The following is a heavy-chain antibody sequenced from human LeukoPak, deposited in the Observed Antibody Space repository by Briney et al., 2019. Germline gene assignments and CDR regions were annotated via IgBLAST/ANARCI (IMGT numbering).Heavy chain of an antibody. CDR1: GFTVSSNY. Sequence: GGSLRLSCAASGFTVSSNYMSWVRQAPGKGLEWVSVIYSGGSTYYADSVKGRFIISRDNAKNSLYLQMNSLRAEDTAVYYCAGVGYCSGGSCYVSYYYYMDVWGKGTTVTVSS. CDR2: IYSGGST. D-gene: IGHD2-15*01. CDR3: AGVGYCSGGSCYVSYYYYMDV. V-gene: IGHV3-66*01. J-gene: IGHJ6*03.